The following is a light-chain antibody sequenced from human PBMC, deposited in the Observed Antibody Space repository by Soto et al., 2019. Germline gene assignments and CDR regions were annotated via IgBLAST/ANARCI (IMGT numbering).Light chain of an antibody. CDR3: QEYNSWT. CDR1: QSIRNW. V-gene: IGKV1-5*01. CDR2: DAS. J-gene: IGKJ1*01. Sequence: DIQMTQFPSTLSASVGDRVTITCRASQSIRNWLAWYQQKPGTAPRLLISDASGLESGVPSRFSGSGSGTEFTLTISSLQPGDFATYYCQEYNSWTFGQGTKVEIK.